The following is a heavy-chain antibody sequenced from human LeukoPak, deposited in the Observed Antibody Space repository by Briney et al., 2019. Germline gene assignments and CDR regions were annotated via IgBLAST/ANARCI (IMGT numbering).Heavy chain of an antibody. D-gene: IGHD2-2*01. CDR1: GGSFSGYY. CDR3: ARAGARYCSSTSCRPYYYYMDV. Sequence: SETLSLTCAVYGGSFSGYYWSWIRQPPGKGLEWNGEINHSGSTNYNPSLKSRVTISVDTSKNQFSLKLSSVTAADTAVYYCARAGARYCSSTSCRPYYYYMDVWGKGTTVTVSS. CDR2: INHSGST. J-gene: IGHJ6*03. V-gene: IGHV4-34*01.